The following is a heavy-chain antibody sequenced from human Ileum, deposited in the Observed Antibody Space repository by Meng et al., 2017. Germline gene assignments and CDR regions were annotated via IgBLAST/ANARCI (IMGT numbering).Heavy chain of an antibody. CDR2: IYYGGST. J-gene: IGHJ4*02. V-gene: IGHV4-39*01. Sequence: QLRLQESGPGRGKPSETLSRTGSVSSGSFTNNNYYWVWIRRPPGKGLEWIGSIYYGGSTYYNPSLKSRVTISVDTSTNQFSLKLISVTAADTAVYYCARRAHYGDPPRWGQGTLVTVSS. D-gene: IGHD4-17*01. CDR1: SGSFTNNNYY. CDR3: ARRAHYGDPPR.